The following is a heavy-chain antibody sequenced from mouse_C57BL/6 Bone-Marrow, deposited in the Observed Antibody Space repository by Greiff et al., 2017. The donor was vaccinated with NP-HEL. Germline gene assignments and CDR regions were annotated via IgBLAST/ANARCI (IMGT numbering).Heavy chain of an antibody. CDR3: ARDRDGYDGYYFDY. D-gene: IGHD2-2*01. CDR2: ISDGGSYT. J-gene: IGHJ2*01. CDR1: GFTFSSYA. V-gene: IGHV5-4*01. Sequence: EVKVVDSGGGLVKPGGSLKLSCAASGFTFSSYAMSWVRQTPEKRLEWVATISDGGSYTYYPANVKGRFTISRDNAKNNLYLQMSHLKSEDTAMYYCARDRDGYDGYYFDYWGQGTTLTVSS.